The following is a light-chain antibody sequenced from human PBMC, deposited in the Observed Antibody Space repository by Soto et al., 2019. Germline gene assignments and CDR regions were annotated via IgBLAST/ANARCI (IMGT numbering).Light chain of an antibody. V-gene: IGKV3-11*01. CDR1: QSVSSH. CDR3: HQRNNWPLT. CDR2: DAS. J-gene: IGKJ4*01. Sequence: EIVLTQSPATLSLSPGERATLSCRASQSVSSHLGWYQQQPGQAPRLLIYDASNRAAGIPARFSGSGSGTDFSLTTSNLEPEDFAVYYCHQRNNWPLTFGGGTKVEIK.